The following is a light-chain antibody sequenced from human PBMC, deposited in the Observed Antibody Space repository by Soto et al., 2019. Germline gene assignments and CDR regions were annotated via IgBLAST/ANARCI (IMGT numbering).Light chain of an antibody. V-gene: IGKV3-11*01. Sequence: EIVLTQSPATLSLSPGERATLSCRASPSVTNFLAWYQQKPGQAPRLLSYGAFNRATGIPARFSGSGSGTAFTLTISSLEPDDSAVYYCQQRNVWPPVTFGQGTRLEIK. CDR3: QQRNVWPPVT. J-gene: IGKJ5*01. CDR1: PSVTNF. CDR2: GAF.